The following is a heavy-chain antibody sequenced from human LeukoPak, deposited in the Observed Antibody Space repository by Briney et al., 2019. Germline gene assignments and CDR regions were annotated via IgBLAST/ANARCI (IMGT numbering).Heavy chain of an antibody. CDR3: ARDKAFDI. V-gene: IGHV3-74*01. Sequence: PGGSLRLSCAASGFTFSSYWIHWVRQAPGKGLVWVSSINNDGSLTNYADSVRGRFTISRDNAKNTLYLQMNSLRAEDTAVYYCARDKAFDIWGRGTMVTVSS. J-gene: IGHJ3*02. CDR1: GFTFSSYW. CDR2: INNDGSLT.